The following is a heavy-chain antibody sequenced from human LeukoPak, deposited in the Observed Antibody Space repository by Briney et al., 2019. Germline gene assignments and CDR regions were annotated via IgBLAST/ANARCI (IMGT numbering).Heavy chain of an antibody. Sequence: PGGSLRLSCAASGFTFSSYGMHWVRQAPGKGLEWVAFIRYDGSNKYYADSVKGRFTISRDNSKNTLYLQMNSLRAEDTAVYYCARSGAFNYGMDVWGQGTTVTVSS. CDR1: GFTFSSYG. V-gene: IGHV3-30*02. CDR3: ARSGAFNYGMDV. D-gene: IGHD3-3*01. J-gene: IGHJ6*02. CDR2: IRYDGSNK.